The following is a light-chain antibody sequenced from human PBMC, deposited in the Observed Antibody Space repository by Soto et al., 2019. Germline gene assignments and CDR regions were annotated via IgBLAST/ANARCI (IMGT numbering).Light chain of an antibody. CDR1: SSNIGAGYD. CDR2: GNS. CDR3: QSYDGSLSGSVV. J-gene: IGLJ2*01. Sequence: QSVLTQPPSVSGAPRQRVTISCTGSSSNIGAGYDVHWYQQLPGTAPKLLIYGNSNRPSGVPDRFSGSQSGTSASLAITGLQAEDEADYYCQSYDGSLSGSVVFGGGTKLTVL. V-gene: IGLV1-40*01.